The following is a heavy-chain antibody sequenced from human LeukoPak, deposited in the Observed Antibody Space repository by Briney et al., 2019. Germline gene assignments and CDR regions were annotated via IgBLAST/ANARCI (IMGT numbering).Heavy chain of an antibody. J-gene: IGHJ4*02. CDR2: INSDGSST. V-gene: IGHV3-74*01. CDR3: ARGPDWGYPKLADY. CDR1: GFTFSSYW. Sequence: PGGSLRLSCAASGFTFSSYWMHWVRQAPGKGLVWVSRINSDGSSTSYADSVKGRFTISRDNAKNTLYLQMNSLRAEDTAVYYCARGPDWGYPKLADYWGQGTLVTVSS. D-gene: IGHD7-27*01.